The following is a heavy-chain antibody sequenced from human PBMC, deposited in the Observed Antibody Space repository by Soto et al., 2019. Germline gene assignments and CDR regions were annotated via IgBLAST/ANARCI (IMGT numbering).Heavy chain of an antibody. Sequence: QVQLVQSGAEVKKPGSSVKVSCKASGGTFSSNGISWVRQAPGQGLEWMGGVIPVHSTASYAQNFQGRVTMTADESTSTAYMELSSLRSEDTAVYYCARARYCTNGICLMPRDYYGMDVWGQGTTVTVSS. CDR3: ARARYCTNGICLMPRDYYGMDV. D-gene: IGHD2-8*01. J-gene: IGHJ6*02. CDR2: VIPVHSTA. V-gene: IGHV1-69*01. CDR1: GGTFSSNG.